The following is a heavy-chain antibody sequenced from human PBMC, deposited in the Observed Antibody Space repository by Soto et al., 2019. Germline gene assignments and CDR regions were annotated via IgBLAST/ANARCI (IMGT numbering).Heavy chain of an antibody. CDR1: GGTFSSYA. Sequence: SVKVSCKASGGTFSSYAISWVRQAPGQGLGWMGGIIPIFGTANYAQKFQGRVTITADESTSTAYMELSSLRSEDTAVYYCARDRNIVATIYNYYGMDVWGQGTTVTVSS. D-gene: IGHD5-12*01. V-gene: IGHV1-69*13. CDR2: IIPIFGTA. J-gene: IGHJ6*02. CDR3: ARDRNIVATIYNYYGMDV.